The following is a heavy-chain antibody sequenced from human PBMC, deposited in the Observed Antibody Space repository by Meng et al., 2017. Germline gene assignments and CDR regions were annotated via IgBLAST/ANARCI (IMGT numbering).Heavy chain of an antibody. J-gene: IGHJ6*02. CDR2: IYHSGST. CDR3: ARDCNYYDSSGYSYYYGMDV. CDR1: GYSISSGYY. D-gene: IGHD3-22*01. Sequence: SETLSLTCTVSGYSISSGYYCGWSRQPPGKGLEWIGSIYHSGSTYYNASLKSRVTISVDTSKNQLSLQLSSVTAADTAVYYCARDCNYYDSSGYSYYYGMDVWGQGTTVTVSS. V-gene: IGHV4-38-2*02.